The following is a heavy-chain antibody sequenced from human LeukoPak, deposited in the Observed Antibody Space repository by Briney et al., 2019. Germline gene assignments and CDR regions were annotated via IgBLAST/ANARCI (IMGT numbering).Heavy chain of an antibody. CDR3: ARSSHYDILTGYSEEDAFDI. J-gene: IGHJ3*02. Sequence: GGSLRLSCAASGFTFSNYSMNWVRQAPGKGLEWVSVIYSGGSTDYADSVKGRFNISRDTSKNTLYLQMNSLRVEDTAVYYCARSSHYDILTGYSEEDAFDIWGQGTMVTVSS. CDR2: IYSGGST. V-gene: IGHV3-53*01. CDR1: GFTFSNYS. D-gene: IGHD3-9*01.